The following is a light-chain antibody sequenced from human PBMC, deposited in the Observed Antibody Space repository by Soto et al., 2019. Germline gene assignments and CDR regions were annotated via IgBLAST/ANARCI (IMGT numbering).Light chain of an antibody. CDR2: DAS. Sequence: DIQMTQSPSTLSASVVDRVTITCRASQSIRSWLAWYQQKPGTAPKLLIYDASTLESGVPSRFSGSGSGTEFTLTISSLHPDDFATFYCQQYDDYPLTFGGGTKVDIK. CDR1: QSIRSW. CDR3: QQYDDYPLT. J-gene: IGKJ4*01. V-gene: IGKV1-5*01.